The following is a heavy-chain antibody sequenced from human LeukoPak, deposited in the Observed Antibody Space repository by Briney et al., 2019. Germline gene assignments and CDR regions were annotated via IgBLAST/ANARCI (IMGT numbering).Heavy chain of an antibody. CDR1: GFTFSSYA. V-gene: IGHV3-23*01. Sequence: GGSLRLSCAASGFTFSSYAMSWVRQAPGKGLEWVSIISGSGGSTNYADSVKGRFTISRDNFKNTLYLQMNGLRAEDTAVYYCAKSNDVVVTVILPFAYWGQGTLVTVSS. CDR3: AKSNDVVVTVILPFAY. D-gene: IGHD2-21*02. J-gene: IGHJ4*02. CDR2: ISGSGGST.